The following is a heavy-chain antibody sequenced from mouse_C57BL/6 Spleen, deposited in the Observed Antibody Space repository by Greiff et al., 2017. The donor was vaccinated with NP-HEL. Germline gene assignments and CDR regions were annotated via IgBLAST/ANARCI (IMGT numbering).Heavy chain of an antibody. CDR1: GYTFTSYW. CDR3: ARWPVITTVVDYAMDY. CDR2: IDPNSGGT. D-gene: IGHD1-1*01. Sequence: VQLQQPGAELVKPGASVKLSCKASGYTFTSYWMHWVKQRPGRGLEWIGRIDPNSGGTKYNEKFKSKATLTVDKPSSTAYMQLSSLTSEDSAVYYCARWPVITTVVDYAMDYWGQGTSVTVSS. J-gene: IGHJ4*01. V-gene: IGHV1-72*01.